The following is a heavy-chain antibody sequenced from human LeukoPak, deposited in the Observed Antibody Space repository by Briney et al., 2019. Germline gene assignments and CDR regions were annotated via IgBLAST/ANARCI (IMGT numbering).Heavy chain of an antibody. J-gene: IGHJ4*02. CDR1: GFTFSSHD. Sequence: GGSLRLSCAASGFTFSSHDMNWVRQAPGKGLEWVSSITTATSSYIYYADSVKRRFTISRGDAKNSLYLRMDSLRAEDTAVYYCARDYGGPHYFDYWGQGTLVTVSS. V-gene: IGHV3-21*01. D-gene: IGHD2-15*01. CDR2: ITTATSSYI. CDR3: ARDYGGPHYFDY.